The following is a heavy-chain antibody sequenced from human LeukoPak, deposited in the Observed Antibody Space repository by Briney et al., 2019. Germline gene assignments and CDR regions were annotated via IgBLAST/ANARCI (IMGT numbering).Heavy chain of an antibody. CDR2: ISGSGGST. V-gene: IGHV3-23*01. J-gene: IGHJ4*02. CDR1: GFTFSSYA. Sequence: PGGSLRLSCAASGFTFSSYAMSWVRQCPGKGLEWVSVISGSGGSTYYADSVKGRLTISRDNSKNTLFLEMNSLRAEDTAVYYCASADYYDFWSGSYFDYWGQGTLVTVSS. D-gene: IGHD3-3*01. CDR3: ASADYYDFWSGSYFDY.